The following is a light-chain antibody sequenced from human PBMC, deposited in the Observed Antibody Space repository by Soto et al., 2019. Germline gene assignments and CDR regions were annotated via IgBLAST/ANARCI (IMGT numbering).Light chain of an antibody. J-gene: IGKJ1*01. V-gene: IGKV3-15*01. CDR3: QQYSASPMT. CDR2: GAS. Sequence: IGVTQSPAALSVSPEERPTISCRASQSVSSNLAWYQQKPGQAPRLLIYGASTRATGIPARFSGSGSGTDFTLTISRLEPEDFAVYFCQQYSASPMTFGQGTKVDI. CDR1: QSVSSN.